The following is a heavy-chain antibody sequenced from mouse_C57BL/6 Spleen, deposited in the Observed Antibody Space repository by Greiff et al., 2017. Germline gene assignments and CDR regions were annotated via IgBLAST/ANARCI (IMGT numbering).Heavy chain of an antibody. D-gene: IGHD2-4*01. CDR2: INPNNGGT. CDR1: GYTFTDYN. J-gene: IGHJ4*01. Sequence: VQLQQSGPELVKPGASVKMSCKASGYTFTDYNMHWVKQSHGQSLEWIGYINPNNGGTSYNQKFKGKATLTVNKSSSTAYMELRSLTSENSAVYYCARWRTYYDEHYYYVMDYWGQGTSVTVSS. CDR3: ARWRTYYDEHYYYVMDY. V-gene: IGHV1-22*01.